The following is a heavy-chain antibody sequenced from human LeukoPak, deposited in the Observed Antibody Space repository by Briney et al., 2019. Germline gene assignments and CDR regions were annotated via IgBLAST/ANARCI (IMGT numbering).Heavy chain of an antibody. J-gene: IGHJ4*02. V-gene: IGHV3-7*01. CDR1: GFPFSRYS. CDR3: ARDAGWRLLDY. Sequence: GGSLRLSCAASGFPFSRYSMNWVRQAPGKRLEWLANIGGDGRRKFYEDSVEGRFTISRDNAESSLYLQMNNLRVEDTAVYYCARDAGWRLLDYWGRGTQVTVSS. D-gene: IGHD6-25*01. CDR2: IGGDGRRK.